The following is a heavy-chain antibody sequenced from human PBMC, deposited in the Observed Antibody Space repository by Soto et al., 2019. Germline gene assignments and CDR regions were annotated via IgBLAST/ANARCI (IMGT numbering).Heavy chain of an antibody. Sequence: EVQLLESGGGLVQPGGSLRLSCAASGFTFSSYAMSWVRQAPGKGLEWVSGISGSGGNTYYADSVKGRFTISRDNSKNTLYLQMNSLRAEDTAVYYCAHGGGFYLSFDYWGQGTLVTVSS. J-gene: IGHJ4*02. CDR3: AHGGGFYLSFDY. CDR1: GFTFSSYA. D-gene: IGHD3-16*01. V-gene: IGHV3-23*01. CDR2: ISGSGGNT.